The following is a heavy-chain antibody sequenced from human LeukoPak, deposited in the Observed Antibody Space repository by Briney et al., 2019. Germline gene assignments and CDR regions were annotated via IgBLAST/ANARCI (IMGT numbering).Heavy chain of an antibody. J-gene: IGHJ4*02. CDR2: IIPIFGTA. CDR3: ARDRRDGYNYFFDY. D-gene: IGHD5-24*01. Sequence: SVKVSRKASGGPFSSYALRGVRQASGQGLEWMGRIIPIFGTANYAQKFQGRVTITTDESTSTAYMERSSLRSEDAAVYYCARDRRDGYNYFFDYWGQGTLVTVSS. CDR1: GGPFSSYA. V-gene: IGHV1-69*05.